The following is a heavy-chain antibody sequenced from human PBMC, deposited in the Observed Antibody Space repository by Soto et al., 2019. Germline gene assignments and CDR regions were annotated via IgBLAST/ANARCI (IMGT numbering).Heavy chain of an antibody. CDR1: EYRCTSYF. V-gene: IGHV5-51*01. CDR2: IYPGDSDT. CDR3: ARQGNHYDSPGYATEHYYGMGV. Sequence: PXESLKLSWKCSEYRCTSYFVGLVIQMPGKGLEWMGIIYPGDSDTRYSPSFQGQVTISADKSISTAYLQWSSLKASDTAMYYCARQGNHYDSPGYATEHYYGMGVCGQRTTVTVSS. D-gene: IGHD3-22*01. J-gene: IGHJ6*02.